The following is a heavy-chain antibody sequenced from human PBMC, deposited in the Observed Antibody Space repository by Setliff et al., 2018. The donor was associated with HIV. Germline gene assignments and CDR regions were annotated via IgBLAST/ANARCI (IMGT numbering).Heavy chain of an antibody. J-gene: IGHJ4*02. D-gene: IGHD3-10*01. CDR3: ARDAITLIRGITAFDY. Sequence: GGSLRLSCAASGFTFSSAWMGWVRQAPGKGLEWVANIKEDGSEKDYVDSVKGRFTISRDNAKNSLYLQMNSLRVEDTAVYYCARDAITLIRGITAFDYWGQGTLVTVSS. V-gene: IGHV3-7*01. CDR1: GFTFSSAW. CDR2: IKEDGSEK.